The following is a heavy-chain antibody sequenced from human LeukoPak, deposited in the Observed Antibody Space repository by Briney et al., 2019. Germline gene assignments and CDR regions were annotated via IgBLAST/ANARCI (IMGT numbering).Heavy chain of an antibody. CDR2: ISWNSGSI. J-gene: IGHJ4*02. D-gene: IGHD3-10*01. CDR3: AKRTRGSLDY. CDR1: GFTFDDYA. V-gene: IGHV3-9*01. Sequence: PGGSLRLSRAASGFTFDDYAMHWVRQAPGKGLEWVSGISWNSGSIGYADSVKGRFTISRDNAKNPLYLQMNSLRAEDTALYYCAKRTRGSLDYWGQGTLVTVSS.